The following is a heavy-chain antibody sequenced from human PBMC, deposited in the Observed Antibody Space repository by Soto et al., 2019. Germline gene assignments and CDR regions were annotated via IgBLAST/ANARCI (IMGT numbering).Heavy chain of an antibody. J-gene: IGHJ6*02. CDR3: ARRLYYDSSGFEGGGMDV. CDR2: IYYSGST. Sequence: SETLSLTCTVSGGSISSGGYYWSWIRQHPGKGLEWIGYIYYSGSTYYNPSLKSRVTISVDTSKNQFSLKPSSVTAADTAVYYCARRLYYDSSGFEGGGMDVWGQGTTVTVSS. CDR1: GGSISSGGYY. D-gene: IGHD3-22*01. V-gene: IGHV4-31*03.